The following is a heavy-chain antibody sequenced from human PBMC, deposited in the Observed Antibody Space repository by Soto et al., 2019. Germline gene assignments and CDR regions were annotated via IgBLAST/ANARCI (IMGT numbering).Heavy chain of an antibody. CDR3: ARVIVSEYRSSKNWFDP. CDR1: GGTFSSYA. CDR2: IIPIFGTA. D-gene: IGHD6-6*01. J-gene: IGHJ5*02. V-gene: IGHV1-69*12. Sequence: QVQLVQSGAEVKKPGSSVKVSCKASGGTFSSYAISWVRQAPGQGLEWMGGIIPIFGTANYAQKFQGRVTITADESTSTAYMGLSSLRYEDTAVYYCARVIVSEYRSSKNWFDPWGQGTLVTVSS.